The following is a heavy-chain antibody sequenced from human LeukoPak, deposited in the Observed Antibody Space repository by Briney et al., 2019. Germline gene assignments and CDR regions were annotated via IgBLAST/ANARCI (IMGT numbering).Heavy chain of an antibody. CDR1: GYTFTGYY. Sequence: GASVKVSCKASGYTFTGYYMHWVRQAPGQGLEWMGWINPNSGGTNYAQKFQGRVTMTRDTSISTAYMELSRLRSDDTAVYYCARDSGAMATIFYFDYWGQGTLVTVSS. CDR2: INPNSGGT. D-gene: IGHD5-24*01. J-gene: IGHJ4*02. V-gene: IGHV1-2*02. CDR3: ARDSGAMATIFYFDY.